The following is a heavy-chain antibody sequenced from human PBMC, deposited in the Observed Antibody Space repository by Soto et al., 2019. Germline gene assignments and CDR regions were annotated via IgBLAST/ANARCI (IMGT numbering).Heavy chain of an antibody. J-gene: IGHJ4*02. V-gene: IGHV4-31*03. D-gene: IGHD4-17*01. CDR2: IYHSGSA. CDR3: ARVWTTVTADDY. Sequence: LSLNCTVSGGSISSGSYYWSWIRLCPGKGLDWIGYIYHSGSAYYNPSLKSRVTISVDTSKNQFSLKLSSVTAADTAVYYCARVWTTVTADDYWGQGALVTV. CDR1: GGSISSGSYY.